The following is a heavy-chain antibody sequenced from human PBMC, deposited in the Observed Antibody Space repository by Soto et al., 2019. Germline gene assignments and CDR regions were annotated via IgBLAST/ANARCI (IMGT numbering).Heavy chain of an antibody. D-gene: IGHD2-8*02. CDR2: IKNNANSYTT. J-gene: IGHJ4*02. CDR1: GFTFSDHY. CDR3: DKKYSTYWWYDS. V-gene: IGHV3-72*01. Sequence: EVQLVESGGGLVQPGGSLRLSCAASGFTFSDHYMDWVRQVPGKGLEWVGRIKNNANSYTTEYAASVKGRFTISRDDSKNSLFLHMNSLKTEDTAVYYCDKKYSTYWWYDSWGQGTLVTVSS.